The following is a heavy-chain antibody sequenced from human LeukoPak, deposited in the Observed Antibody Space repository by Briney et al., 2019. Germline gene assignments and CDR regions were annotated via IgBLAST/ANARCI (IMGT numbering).Heavy chain of an antibody. Sequence: ASVTVSCKSSGYAFTNYHMHWVRQAPGQGLEWMGIINPSGGSTIYAQKFQGRVTMTRDTSTSTIYMELSSLRSEDTAVYYCARRNSHIGSYRPSYYFDYWGQGTLVTVSS. V-gene: IGHV1-46*01. D-gene: IGHD1-26*01. CDR3: ARRNSHIGSYRPSYYFDY. CDR1: GYAFTNYH. CDR2: INPSGGST. J-gene: IGHJ4*02.